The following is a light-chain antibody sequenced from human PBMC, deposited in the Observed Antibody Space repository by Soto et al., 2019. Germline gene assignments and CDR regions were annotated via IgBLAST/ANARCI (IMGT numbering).Light chain of an antibody. V-gene: IGKV1-12*01. CDR1: QGISHW. J-gene: IGKJ4*02. CDR3: QQANSFPLP. Sequence: DIQMTQSPSSVSASVGDRVSITCRASQGISHWLAWYQQKPGRAPKLLIYTGSSLQSGVPSRLSGTGSGTDFTLTISSLQPEDVATYYCQQANSFPLPFGGGTKVEIK. CDR2: TGS.